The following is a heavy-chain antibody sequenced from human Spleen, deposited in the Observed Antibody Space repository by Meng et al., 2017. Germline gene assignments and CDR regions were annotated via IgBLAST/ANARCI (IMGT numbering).Heavy chain of an antibody. V-gene: IGHV3-23*01. Sequence: GESLKISCAASGFTFNDYAMTWVRQAPGKGLEWVSSISGSAINTYYADSVKGRFTISRDNSKNTLYLQMNSLRAEDTAVYYCAKDRGLGAFDIWGQGTMVTVSS. CDR3: AKDRGLGAFDI. CDR1: GFTFNDYA. CDR2: ISGSAINT. J-gene: IGHJ3*02. D-gene: IGHD6-25*01.